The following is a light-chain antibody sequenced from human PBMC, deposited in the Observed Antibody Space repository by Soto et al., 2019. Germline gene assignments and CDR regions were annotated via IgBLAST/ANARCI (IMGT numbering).Light chain of an antibody. Sequence: EIVMTQSPATLSLSPGERATLSCRASQSVSTNLAWYQQKPGQAPRLLIFGSSTRATGVPERFSGSGSETDFTLTISGLQSEDFAVYYCQNYDTSPYTFGQGTKLEIK. J-gene: IGKJ2*01. CDR2: GSS. CDR3: QNYDTSPYT. CDR1: QSVSTN. V-gene: IGKV3-15*01.